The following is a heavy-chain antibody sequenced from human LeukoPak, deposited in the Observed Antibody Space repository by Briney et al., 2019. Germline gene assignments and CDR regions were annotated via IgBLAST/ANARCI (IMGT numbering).Heavy chain of an antibody. D-gene: IGHD5-18*01. CDR1: GFTFSSYS. V-gene: IGHV3-48*04. CDR3: ARAKGGYSYGPVGY. J-gene: IGHJ4*02. Sequence: GGSLRLSCAASGFTFSSYSMNWVRQAPGKGLEWVSYISSSSSTIYYADSVKGRFTISRDNAKNSLYLQMNSLRAEDTAVYYCARAKGGYSYGPVGYWGQGTLVTVSS. CDR2: ISSSSSTI.